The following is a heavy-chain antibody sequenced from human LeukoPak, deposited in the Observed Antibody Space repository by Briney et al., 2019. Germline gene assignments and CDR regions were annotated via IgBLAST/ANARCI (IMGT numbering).Heavy chain of an antibody. V-gene: IGHV4-34*01. CDR3: ARQGGIVVVPAGVPYYYYMDV. D-gene: IGHD2-2*01. Sequence: SSETLSLTCAVYGGSFSGYYWSWIRQPPGKGLEWIGEINHSGSTNYNPSLKSRVTISVDTSKNQFSLKLSSVTAADTAVYYCARQGGIVVVPAGVPYYYYMDVWGKGTTVTISS. CDR1: GGSFSGYY. J-gene: IGHJ6*03. CDR2: INHSGST.